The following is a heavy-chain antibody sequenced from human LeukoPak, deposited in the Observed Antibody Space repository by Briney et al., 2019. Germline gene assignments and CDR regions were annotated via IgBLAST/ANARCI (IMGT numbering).Heavy chain of an antibody. CDR2: ISYDGSDK. Sequence: GRSLRLSCAASGFTFSSYAMHWVRQAPGKGLEWVAVISYDGSDKYYADSVKGRFTISRDNSKNTLYLQMNSLRAEDTAVYYCTVLLGYCSGGSCYSLDYWGQGTLVTVSS. CDR3: TVLLGYCSGGSCYSLDY. D-gene: IGHD2-15*01. CDR1: GFTFSSYA. V-gene: IGHV3-30-3*01. J-gene: IGHJ4*02.